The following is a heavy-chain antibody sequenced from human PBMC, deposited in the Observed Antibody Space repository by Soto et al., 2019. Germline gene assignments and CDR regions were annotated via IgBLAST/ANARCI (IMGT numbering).Heavy chain of an antibody. V-gene: IGHV4-59*08. CDR1: GGSMNLDS. CDR2: VDYRGSP. J-gene: IGHJ4*02. CDR3: ARTTPYYYFDY. D-gene: IGHD3-10*01. Sequence: SETLSLTCTVSGGSMNLDSWSWIRQPPGKGLEWIGFVDYRGSPNSNPSLKSRVAISLDTSKNQFSLRLNSATAADTAVYYCARTTPYYYFDYWRQGTLVTVS.